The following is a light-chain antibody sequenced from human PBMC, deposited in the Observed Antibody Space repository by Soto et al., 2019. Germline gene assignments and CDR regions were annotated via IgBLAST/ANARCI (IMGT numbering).Light chain of an antibody. CDR2: EVS. J-gene: IGLJ1*01. CDR1: SSDVGAYNF. CDR3: TSYTSSSTLDV. V-gene: IGLV2-14*01. Sequence: QSVLTQPASVSGSPGQSITISCTGTSSDVGAYNFVSWHQQHPGKAPKLMIYEVSNRPSGVSNRFSGSKSGHTASLTISGLQSEDEADYFCTSYTSSSTLDVFGTGTKVTVL.